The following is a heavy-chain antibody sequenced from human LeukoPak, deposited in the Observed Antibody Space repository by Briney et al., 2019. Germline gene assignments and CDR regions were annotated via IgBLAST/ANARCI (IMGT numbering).Heavy chain of an antibody. J-gene: IGHJ4*02. CDR3: AKSSPPPLRY. CDR1: GFTFSSYA. Sequence: GGSLRLSCAASGFTFSSYAMSWVRQAPGRGLEWVSAISGSGSGGSTYYADSVKGRFTISRDNSKNTLYLQMNSLRAEDTAVYYCAKSSPPPLRYWGQGTLVTVSS. CDR2: ISGSGSGGST. V-gene: IGHV3-23*01.